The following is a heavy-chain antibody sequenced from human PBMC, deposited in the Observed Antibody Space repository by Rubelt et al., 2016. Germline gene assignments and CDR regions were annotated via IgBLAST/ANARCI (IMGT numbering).Heavy chain of an antibody. CDR1: GYTFTSYY. J-gene: IGHJ3*02. D-gene: IGHD1-7*01. Sequence: QVPLVQSGAEVKKPGASVKVSCKASGYTFTSYYMHWVRQAPGQGLEWMGIINPSGGSKGYAQKFPDRITMTTDTSTSTAYMELRSLRSDDTDVYYCARGITGTTLHHDAFDIWGQGTMVTVSS. CDR3: ARGITGTTLHHDAFDI. CDR2: INPSGGSK. V-gene: IGHV1-46*01.